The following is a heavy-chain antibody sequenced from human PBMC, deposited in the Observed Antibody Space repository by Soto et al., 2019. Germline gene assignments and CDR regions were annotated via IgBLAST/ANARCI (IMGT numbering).Heavy chain of an antibody. Sequence: EVQLLESGGGLVQPGGSLRLSCAASGFPFSTSAMNWVRQAPGKGLEWVSIISGTSDAAYYAESVKGRFTSSRDNSKNTLYLQMNSLRAEDTAVYYCGKYSWSYPVYNGMNVWCQGTTVTVSS. CDR3: GKYSWSYPVYNGMNV. V-gene: IGHV3-23*01. CDR2: ISGTSDAA. D-gene: IGHD1-26*01. J-gene: IGHJ6*02. CDR1: GFPFSTSA.